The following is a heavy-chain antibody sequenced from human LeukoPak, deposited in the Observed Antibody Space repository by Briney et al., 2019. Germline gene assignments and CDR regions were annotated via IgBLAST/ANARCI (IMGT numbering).Heavy chain of an antibody. CDR3: ARDLNNDYRTSLDY. Sequence: PGGSLRLSCAASGFTFSSYSMNWVRQAPGKGLEWVSSISSGSSTSIYYADSVKGRFTISRVNAKNSTYLQMNSLRAEDTAVYYCARDLNNDYRTSLDYWGQGTLVTPSA. V-gene: IGHV3-21*01. CDR2: ISSGSSTSI. J-gene: IGHJ4*02. CDR1: GFTFSSYS. D-gene: IGHD4/OR15-4a*01.